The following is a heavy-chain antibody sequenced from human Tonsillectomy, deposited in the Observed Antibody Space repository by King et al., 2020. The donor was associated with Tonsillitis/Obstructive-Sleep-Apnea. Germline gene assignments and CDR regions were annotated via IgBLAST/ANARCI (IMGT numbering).Heavy chain of an antibody. Sequence: VQLVESGGGVVQPGRSLRLSCAASGFTFSSYAMHWVRQAPGKGLEWVAVISYDGSNKYYADSVKGRFTISRDNSKNTLYLQMNSLRAEDTAVYYCARPSESSGYYPAEYFQHWGQGALVTVSS. V-gene: IGHV3-30*04. CDR3: ARPSESSGYYPAEYFQH. CDR2: ISYDGSNK. CDR1: GFTFSSYA. J-gene: IGHJ1*01. D-gene: IGHD3-22*01.